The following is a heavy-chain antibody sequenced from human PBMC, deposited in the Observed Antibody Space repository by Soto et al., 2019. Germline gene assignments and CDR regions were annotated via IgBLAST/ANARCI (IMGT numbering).Heavy chain of an antibody. D-gene: IGHD3-16*01. Sequence: PSETLSLTCAVSGGSINSGAYYWSWIRQLPGKGLEWIGNIYYNGNTNYNPSLKSRVTISVDTSENQFSLKLSSVTAADTAIYYCARMATFGSLNWFDPWGQGTLVTVSS. CDR3: ARMATFGSLNWFDP. CDR2: IYYNGNT. CDR1: GGSINSGAYY. J-gene: IGHJ5*02. V-gene: IGHV4-31*11.